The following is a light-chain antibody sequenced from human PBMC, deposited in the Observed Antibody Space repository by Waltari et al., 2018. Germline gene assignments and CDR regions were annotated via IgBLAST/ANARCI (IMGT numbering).Light chain of an antibody. CDR3: SSYTRTTTLYV. CDR2: EVT. J-gene: IGLJ1*01. CDR1: SSDVGSYNY. V-gene: IGLV2-14*03. Sequence: QSALTQPASVSGSPGQSITISCTGTSSDVGSYNYVSCYQQHPGKAPKLLIFEVTDRPSGVSNRFSGAKSGNTASRTISGLQAEDEADYYCSSYTRTTTLYVFGTGTKVTVL.